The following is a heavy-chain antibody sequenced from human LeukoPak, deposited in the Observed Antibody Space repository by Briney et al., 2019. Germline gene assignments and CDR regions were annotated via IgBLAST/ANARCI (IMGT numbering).Heavy chain of an antibody. J-gene: IGHJ4*02. CDR2: ISYSGST. V-gene: IGHV4-59*08. CDR1: GGSISSYY. CDR3: ARHYPPDYTFDC. Sequence: EASETLSLTCTVSGGSISSYYWSWIRQPPGKGLEWIGYISYSGSTNYNPSLKSRVAISVDTSKNQFSLKLSSVTAADTAVYFCARHYPPDYTFDCWGQGTLVTVSS. D-gene: IGHD4-4*01.